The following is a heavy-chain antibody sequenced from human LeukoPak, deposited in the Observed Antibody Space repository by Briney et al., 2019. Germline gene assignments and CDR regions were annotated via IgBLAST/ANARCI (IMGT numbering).Heavy chain of an antibody. CDR1: GGSISPYY. J-gene: IGHJ4*02. CDR3: ARSTGSTMFIDY. Sequence: NPSETLSLTCTVSGGSISPYYWSWIRQPPGKGLEWLGYIYYSGNTDYNPSLKSRVAISVDTSKNQFSLKLSSVTAADTAVYYCARSTGSTMFIDYWGQGTLVTVPS. CDR2: IYYSGNT. V-gene: IGHV4-59*01. D-gene: IGHD3-10*02.